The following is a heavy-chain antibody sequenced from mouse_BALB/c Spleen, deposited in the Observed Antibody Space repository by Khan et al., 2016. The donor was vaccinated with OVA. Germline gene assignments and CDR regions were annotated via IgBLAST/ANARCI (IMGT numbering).Heavy chain of an antibody. J-gene: IGHJ3*01. D-gene: IGHD3-3*01. Sequence: EVQLVESGPGLVKPSQSLSLTCTVTGYSITSDYAWNWIRQFPGNKLEWMGYITYSGSTSYTPSLKSRISITRDTSKNQFFLQLNSVTTGDTATXYCAGGRAYWGQGTLVTVSA. CDR3: AGGRAY. V-gene: IGHV3-2*02. CDR1: GYSITSDYA. CDR2: ITYSGST.